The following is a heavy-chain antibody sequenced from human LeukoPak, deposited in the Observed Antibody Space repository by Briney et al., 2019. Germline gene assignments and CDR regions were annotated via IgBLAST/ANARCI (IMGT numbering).Heavy chain of an antibody. D-gene: IGHD2-8*01. V-gene: IGHV3-23*01. CDR2: ISGSGDTT. Sequence: GGSLRLSCVASGFTFSGYGMHWVRQAPGKGLEWVSGISGSGDTTYYADPVKGRFTISRDNSKNTLYLQMNSLRAEDTAVYYCAKDFGDCSNGVCYGKPFDYWGQRTLVTASS. CDR3: AKDFGDCSNGVCYGKPFDY. CDR1: GFTFSGYG. J-gene: IGHJ4*02.